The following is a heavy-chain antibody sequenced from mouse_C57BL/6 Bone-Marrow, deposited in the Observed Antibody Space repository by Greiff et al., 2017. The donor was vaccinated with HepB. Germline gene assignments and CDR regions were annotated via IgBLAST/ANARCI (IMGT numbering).Heavy chain of an antibody. CDR2: ISNKANGYTT. CDR3: ARQLRLLYAMDY. V-gene: IGHV7-3*01. CDR1: GFTFTDYY. D-gene: IGHD3-2*02. J-gene: IGHJ4*01. Sequence: EVKLQESGGGLVQPGGSLSLSCAASGFTFTDYYMSWVRQPPGKALEWLGFISNKANGYTTEYSASVKGRFTISRDNSQSILYLQMNALRAEDSATYYCARQLRLLYAMDYWGQGTSVTVSS.